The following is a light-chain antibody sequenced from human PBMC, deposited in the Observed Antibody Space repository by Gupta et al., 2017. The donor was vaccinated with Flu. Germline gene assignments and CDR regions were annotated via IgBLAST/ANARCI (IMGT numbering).Light chain of an antibody. Sequence: QSALTQPASVSGSPGQSITISCTGTSSDVGGYNYVSWYQQHPGKAPKLMMYEVSNRPSGVSNRFSGSKSGNTASLTISGLQAEDEADYDCSSYTSSSTPVVFGGGTKLTVL. V-gene: IGLV2-14*01. CDR3: SSYTSSSTPVV. CDR2: EVS. CDR1: SSDVGGYNY. J-gene: IGLJ2*01.